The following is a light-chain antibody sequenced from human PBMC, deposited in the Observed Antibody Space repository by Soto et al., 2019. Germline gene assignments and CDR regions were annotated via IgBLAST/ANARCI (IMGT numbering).Light chain of an antibody. CDR2: AAS. J-gene: IGKJ4*01. Sequence: DIQLTQSPSFLSASVGDRVTTTCRASQGISSYLAWYQQKPGKAPKLLIYAASTLQSGVPSRFSGSGSGTEFTLTISSLQHEDFATYYCQQLNSYPRTLGGGTKGDIK. CDR1: QGISSY. CDR3: QQLNSYPRT. V-gene: IGKV1-9*01.